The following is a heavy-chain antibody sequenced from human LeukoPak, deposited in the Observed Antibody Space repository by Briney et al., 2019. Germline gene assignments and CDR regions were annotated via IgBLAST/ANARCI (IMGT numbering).Heavy chain of an antibody. Sequence: ASVKVSCKASGYTFTAYYMHWVRQAPGQGLEWMGWINPNSGGTNYAQKFQGRVTMTRVTSISTAYMELSRLRSDDTAVYYCARDYYDSSGFGAFDIWGQGTMVTVSS. CDR3: ARDYYDSSGFGAFDI. CDR1: GYTFTAYY. CDR2: INPNSGGT. J-gene: IGHJ3*02. V-gene: IGHV1-2*02. D-gene: IGHD3-22*01.